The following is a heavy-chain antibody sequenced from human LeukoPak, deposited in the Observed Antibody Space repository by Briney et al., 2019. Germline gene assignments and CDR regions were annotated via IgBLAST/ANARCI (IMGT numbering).Heavy chain of an antibody. J-gene: IGHJ3*02. CDR2: IKQDGNEK. V-gene: IGHV3-7*04. D-gene: IGHD3-10*01. Sequence: GGSLRLSCGASGFTFSSYWMSWVRQAAGKGLEWVANIKQDGNEKYYVDFVEGRFTISRDNAKNSLYLQMNSMSSDATVDYYCARANPWIGVLLRQHPSGFDIWGQGTMVTVSS. CDR3: ARANPWIGVLLRQHPSGFDI. CDR1: GFTFSSYW.